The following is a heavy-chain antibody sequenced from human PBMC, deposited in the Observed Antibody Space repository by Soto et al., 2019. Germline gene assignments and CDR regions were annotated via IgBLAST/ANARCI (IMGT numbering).Heavy chain of an antibody. CDR2: MNPNSGNT. V-gene: IGHV1-8*01. CDR1: GYTFTSYD. D-gene: IGHD3-16*02. J-gene: IGHJ6*03. CDR3: ARGPYDYIWGSYRLYYYYYYMDV. Sequence: ASVKVSCKASGYTFTSYDINWVRQATGQGLEWMGWMNPNSGNTGYAQKFQGRVTMTRNTSISTAYMELSSLRSEDTAVYYCARGPYDYIWGSYRLYYYYYYMDVWGKGTTVTVSS.